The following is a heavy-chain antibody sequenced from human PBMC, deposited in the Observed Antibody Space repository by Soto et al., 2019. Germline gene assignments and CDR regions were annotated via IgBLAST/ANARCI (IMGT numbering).Heavy chain of an antibody. Sequence: GGSLRLSCTASGFTFGGYTMSWVRQAPGKGLEWVGFIRIKAYGGTTEYAASVKGRFTISRDDSKNIAYLQMNSLKTEDTAVYYCDIAYYYCSGSYSQSSADAFDIWGQGTMVTVSS. J-gene: IGHJ3*02. CDR1: GFTFGGYT. D-gene: IGHD3-10*01. CDR3: DIAYYYCSGSYSQSSADAFDI. CDR2: IRIKAYGGTT. V-gene: IGHV3-49*04.